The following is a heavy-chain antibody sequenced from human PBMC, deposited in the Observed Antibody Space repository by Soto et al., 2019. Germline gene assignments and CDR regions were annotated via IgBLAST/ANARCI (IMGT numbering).Heavy chain of an antibody. CDR3: ANHSTWFSKLLPQAS. CDR2: ISSTSTTI. J-gene: IGHJ4*02. CDR1: GFTFSNYH. D-gene: IGHD3-10*01. V-gene: IGHV3-48*01. Sequence: EVQLVESGGGLVQPGGSLRLSCAASGFTFSNYHMTWVRQAPGKGLEWLSYISSTSTTIYYADSVRGRFTISRDNVKNSLYLGTDSLRAEDTPVYYCANHSTWFSKLLPQASWAQGTLVTVSS.